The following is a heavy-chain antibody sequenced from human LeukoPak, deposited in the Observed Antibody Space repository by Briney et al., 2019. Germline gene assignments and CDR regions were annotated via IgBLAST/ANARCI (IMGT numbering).Heavy chain of an antibody. V-gene: IGHV3-21*04. D-gene: IGHD6-19*01. J-gene: IGHJ4*02. CDR1: GFTFSRYT. CDR3: ARVVAGCCDY. CDR2: ISSSSSYI. Sequence: GGSLRLSCAASGFTFSRYTMNWVRQAPGKGLEWVSSISSSSSYIYYADSVRGRFTISRDNAKNSLYLQMNSLRAEDTAVYYCARVVAGCCDYWGQGTLVTVSS.